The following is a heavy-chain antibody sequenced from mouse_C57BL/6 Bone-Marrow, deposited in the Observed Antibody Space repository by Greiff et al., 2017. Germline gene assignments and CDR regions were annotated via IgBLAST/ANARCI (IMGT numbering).Heavy chain of an antibody. V-gene: IGHV1-26*01. Sequence: EVQLQQSGPELVKPGASVKISCKASGYTFTDYYMNWVKQSHGKSLEWIGDIHPNNGGTSYNQKFKGKATLTVDKSSSTAYMELRSLTSEDSAVYYCARRANWDYFDYWGQGTTLTVSS. CDR1: GYTFTDYY. D-gene: IGHD4-1*01. CDR3: ARRANWDYFDY. CDR2: IHPNNGGT. J-gene: IGHJ2*01.